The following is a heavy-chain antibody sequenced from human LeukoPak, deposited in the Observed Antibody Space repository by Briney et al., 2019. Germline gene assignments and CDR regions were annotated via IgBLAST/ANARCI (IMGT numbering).Heavy chain of an antibody. CDR2: IKSKTDGGTT. D-gene: IGHD3-22*01. CDR3: TTAFLYYYDSSGYYWGSDFDY. J-gene: IGHJ4*02. V-gene: IGHV3-15*01. CDR1: GFTFSDQN. Sequence: GGSLRLSCAASGFTFSDQNMDWVRQAPGKGLEWVARIKSKTDGGTTDYAAPVKGRFTISRDDSKNTLYLQMNSLKTEDTAVYYCTTAFLYYYDSSGYYWGSDFDYWGQGTLVTVSS.